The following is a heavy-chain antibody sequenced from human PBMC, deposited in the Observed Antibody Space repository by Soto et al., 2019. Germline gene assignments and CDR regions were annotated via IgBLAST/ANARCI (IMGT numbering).Heavy chain of an antibody. Sequence: GGSLRLSCAASGFTFSSSAISWVRQAPGKGLGWVSAVSANGQGIYYAYSVRGRFTISRDKSKKTVFLHMDSLSAEDTAVYYCAKDRHYPRDYFHYWGQGTLVTVSS. CDR2: VSANGQGI. J-gene: IGHJ4*02. V-gene: IGHV3-23*01. CDR3: AKDRHYPRDYFHY. CDR1: GFTFSSSA. D-gene: IGHD3-10*01.